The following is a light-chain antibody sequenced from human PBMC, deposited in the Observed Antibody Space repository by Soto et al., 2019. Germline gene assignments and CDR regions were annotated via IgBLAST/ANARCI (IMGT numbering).Light chain of an antibody. CDR2: GAS. V-gene: IGKV3-20*01. CDR3: QQYGSSYPWP. CDR1: QSVSSNY. J-gene: IGKJ1*01. Sequence: VMDHARATMTMSPGERATLSCRASQSVSSNYLAWYQQKPGQAPRLVIDGASSRATGIPDRFSGSGSGTDFTLTIRRLEPEDFAVYYCQQYGSSYPWPFGQGTIVDIK.